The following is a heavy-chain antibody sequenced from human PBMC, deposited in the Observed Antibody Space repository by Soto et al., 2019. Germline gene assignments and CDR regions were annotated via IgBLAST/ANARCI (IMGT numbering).Heavy chain of an antibody. CDR3: TTSLGAQGGIAARPEDDAFDI. V-gene: IGHV3-15*01. J-gene: IGHJ3*02. CDR1: GFTFSNAW. D-gene: IGHD6-6*01. CDR2: IKSKTDGGTT. Sequence: GGSLRLSCAASGFTFSNAWMSWVRQAPGKGLEWVGRIKSKTDGGTTDYAAPVKGRFTISRDDSKNTLYLQMNSLKTEDTAVYYCTTSLGAQGGIAARPEDDAFDIWGQGTMVTVSS.